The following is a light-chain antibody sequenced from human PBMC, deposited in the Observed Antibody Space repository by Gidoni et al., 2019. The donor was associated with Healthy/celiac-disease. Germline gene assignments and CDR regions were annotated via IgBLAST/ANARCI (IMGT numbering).Light chain of an antibody. CDR2: GAS. CDR1: QSVLYSSNNKNY. Sequence: DIVLTQSPASLAVYLGERATIHCKSSQSVLYSSNNKNYLACYQQKPGQPPQLLIYGASTRESVCPDRFSVSGSGTDSTRTISSLQAEDVAVYYCQQDYSKPLTVGGGTKVE. CDR3: QQDYSKPLT. V-gene: IGKV4-1*01. J-gene: IGKJ4*01.